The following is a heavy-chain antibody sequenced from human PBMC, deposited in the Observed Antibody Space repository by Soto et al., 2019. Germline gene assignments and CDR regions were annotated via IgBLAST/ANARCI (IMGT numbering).Heavy chain of an antibody. D-gene: IGHD3-10*01. Sequence: SGGSLRLSCAASVFTFSSYDMHWVRQAPAKGLEWVAVISYDGKNEYYADSVKGRFTISRDNSKDTLYLQVDSLRAEDTAVYYCARTMVLPGMVDYWGQGTQVTVSS. J-gene: IGHJ4*02. CDR2: ISYDGKNE. CDR1: VFTFSSYD. CDR3: ARTMVLPGMVDY. V-gene: IGHV3-30*03.